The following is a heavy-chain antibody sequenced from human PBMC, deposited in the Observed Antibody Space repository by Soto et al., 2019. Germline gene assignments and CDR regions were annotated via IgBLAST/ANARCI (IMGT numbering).Heavy chain of an antibody. CDR1: GYTFTEND. CDR2: TNPNSGNT. J-gene: IGHJ4*02. Sequence: GASVKVSWKASGYTFTENDINWVRQATGQGLEWMGWTNPNSGNTGYAQKFQGGVTMTRDNSITTAYMELSSLRSEDTAVYFCVRAPLDYYSADYFDNWGQGTLVTVSS. CDR3: VRAPLDYYSADYFDN. V-gene: IGHV1-8*01. D-gene: IGHD2-21*01.